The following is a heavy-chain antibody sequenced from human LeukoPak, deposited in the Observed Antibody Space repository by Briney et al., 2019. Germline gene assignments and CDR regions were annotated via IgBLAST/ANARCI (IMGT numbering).Heavy chain of an antibody. V-gene: IGHV4-34*01. CDR1: GGSISSYY. Sequence: SETLSLTCTVSGGSISSYYWSWIRQPPGKGLEWIGEMNHSGSTNYNPSLKSRVTISVDTSKNQFSLKLSSVTAADTAVYYCASRPYYYGSGSYWGQGTLVTVSS. CDR3: ASRPYYYGSGSY. CDR2: MNHSGST. D-gene: IGHD3-10*01. J-gene: IGHJ4*02.